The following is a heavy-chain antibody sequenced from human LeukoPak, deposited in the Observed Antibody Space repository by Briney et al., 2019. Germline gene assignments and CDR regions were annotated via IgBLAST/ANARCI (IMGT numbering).Heavy chain of an antibody. J-gene: IGHJ5*02. Sequence: SETLSLTCAVYGGSLSGYYWTWIRQPPGKGLEWIGDINHGGSAVYNPSLKSRVIISVDRSKNQFSLKLTSMTAADTAVYYCARPSLTSWGQGTLVPVSS. CDR1: GGSLSGYY. CDR2: INHGGSA. D-gene: IGHD2-21*02. CDR3: ARPSLTS. V-gene: IGHV4-34*01.